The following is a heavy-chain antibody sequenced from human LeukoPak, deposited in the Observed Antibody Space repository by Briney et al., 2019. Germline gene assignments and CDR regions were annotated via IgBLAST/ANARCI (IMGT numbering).Heavy chain of an antibody. J-gene: IGHJ4*02. CDR3: AREPLDSSSWSYYFDY. CDR2: INPNSGGT. D-gene: IGHD6-13*01. CDR1: GYTFTGYY. V-gene: IGHV1-2*06. Sequence: ASVKVSCKASGYTFTGYYMHWVRQAPGQGLEWMGRINPNSGGTNYAQRFQGRVTMTRDTSISTAYMDLSRLRSDDTAVYHCAREPLDSSSWSYYFDYWGQGTLVAVSS.